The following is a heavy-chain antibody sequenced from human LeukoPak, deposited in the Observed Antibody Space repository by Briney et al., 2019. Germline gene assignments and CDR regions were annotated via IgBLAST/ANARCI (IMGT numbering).Heavy chain of an antibody. CDR2: INPNSGGT. V-gene: IGHV1-2*02. J-gene: IGHJ4*01. Sequence: ASVKVSCKASGYAFTDFYIHWVRQAPGQGLEWMGWINPNSGGTTYAQKFQGRVTMTTDTSISTAYLELNGLRAEDTAMYYCARAVYYSNYLGYWGQGTLVTVSS. CDR1: GYAFTDFY. D-gene: IGHD3-10*01. CDR3: ARAVYYSNYLGY.